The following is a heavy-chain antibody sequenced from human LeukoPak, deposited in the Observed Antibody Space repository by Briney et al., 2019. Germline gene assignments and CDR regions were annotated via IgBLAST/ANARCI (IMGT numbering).Heavy chain of an antibody. CDR2: IKQDGSEK. Sequence: GGSLRLSCAASGFTFSSSWMSWVRQAPGKGLEWVANIKQDGSEKYYVDSVKGRFTISRDNAKNSLSLQMNSLRAEDTAVYYCATGDHFDYWGQGTLVTVSS. CDR1: GFTFSSSW. CDR3: ATGDHFDY. J-gene: IGHJ4*02. V-gene: IGHV3-7*02. D-gene: IGHD7-27*01.